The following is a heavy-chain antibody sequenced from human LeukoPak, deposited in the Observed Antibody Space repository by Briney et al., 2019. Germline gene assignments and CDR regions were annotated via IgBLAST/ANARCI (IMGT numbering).Heavy chain of an antibody. Sequence: GGSLRLSCTTSGFFFSTYWMNWVRQAPGKGLEWVSYISSSGATRYYADSVKGRFTMSRGNAKNSLYLLLNSLRAEDTAVYYCAREVVVAATRYMDVWGKGTTVTISS. V-gene: IGHV3-48*04. CDR2: ISSSGATR. CDR1: GFFFSTYW. D-gene: IGHD2-15*01. CDR3: AREVVVAATRYMDV. J-gene: IGHJ6*03.